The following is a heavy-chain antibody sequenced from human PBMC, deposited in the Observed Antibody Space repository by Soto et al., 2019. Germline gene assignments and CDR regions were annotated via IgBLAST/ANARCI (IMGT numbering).Heavy chain of an antibody. Sequence: ASVKVSCKASGYTFTSYYIHWVRQAPGQGLEWMGIINPSGGSTSYAQKFQGRVTMTRDTSTSTVYMELSSLRSEDTAVYYCARDLQNCTNGVCYRGPKNYYYYYGMDVWGQGTTVTVSS. D-gene: IGHD2-8*01. V-gene: IGHV1-46*01. CDR3: ARDLQNCTNGVCYRGPKNYYYYYGMDV. CDR1: GYTFTSYY. CDR2: INPSGGST. J-gene: IGHJ6*02.